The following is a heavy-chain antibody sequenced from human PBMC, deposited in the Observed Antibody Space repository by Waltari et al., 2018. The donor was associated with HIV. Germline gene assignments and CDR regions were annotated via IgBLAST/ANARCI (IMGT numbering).Heavy chain of an antibody. CDR2: INVGTIFS. V-gene: IGHV1-3*01. J-gene: IGHJ4*02. Sequence: QVQLVQSGAAVKKPGASVKVSCRASGINFNADAVHWVRQAPGQGLEWLGSINVGTIFSRYSQMFQGRLTFTRDTSETTIFMELRSLKSEDTAVYFCAGGSAWLVNVLEIWGQGTLVTVSS. CDR1: GINFNADA. CDR3: AGGSAWLVNVLEI. D-gene: IGHD5-12*01.